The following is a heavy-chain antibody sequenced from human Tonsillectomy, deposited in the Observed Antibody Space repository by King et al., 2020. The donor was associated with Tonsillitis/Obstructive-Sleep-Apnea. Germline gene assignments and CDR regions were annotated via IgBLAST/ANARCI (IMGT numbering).Heavy chain of an antibody. J-gene: IGHJ2*01. Sequence: VQLVESGGGLVKPGGSLILSCAASGFTFSSYSMNWVRQAPGKGLEWVSSISSSSSYIYYADSVKCIFTISRDNTNNSLYLQMNSLRAEDTAVYYCARDGRLVPWGRGTLFTVSS. CDR1: GFTFSSYS. V-gene: IGHV3-21*01. CDR3: ARDGRLVP. CDR2: ISSSSSYI. D-gene: IGHD1-26*01.